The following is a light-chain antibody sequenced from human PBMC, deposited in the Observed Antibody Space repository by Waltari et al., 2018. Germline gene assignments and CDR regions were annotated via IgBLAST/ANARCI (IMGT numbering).Light chain of an antibody. CDR2: KAS. Sequence: DIQLTQSPSTLSASVADRVTITCRASQRLSNWLAWYQQKPGKAPKVLIYKASTLESGVPSRFSGSGSGTEFTLTISSLQPDDFATYYCQQYRNLWTFGQGTKVEIK. CDR3: QQYRNLWT. J-gene: IGKJ1*01. CDR1: QRLSNW. V-gene: IGKV1-5*03.